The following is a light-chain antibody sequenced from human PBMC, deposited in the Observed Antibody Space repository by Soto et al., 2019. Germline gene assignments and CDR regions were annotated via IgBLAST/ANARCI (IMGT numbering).Light chain of an antibody. V-gene: IGKV1-5*03. Sequence: DIQMTQSPSTLSASVGDRVTITCRASQSISYWLAWYQQKPGKAPRLLIYQASNLGSGVPSRFSGGGSGTDFTLTITSLQPDDFATYYCQQYNSYSQTFGQGTKVEIK. CDR1: QSISYW. J-gene: IGKJ1*01. CDR3: QQYNSYSQT. CDR2: QAS.